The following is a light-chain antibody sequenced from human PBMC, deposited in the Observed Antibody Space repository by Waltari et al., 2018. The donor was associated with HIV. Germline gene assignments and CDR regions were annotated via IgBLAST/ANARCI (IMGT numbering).Light chain of an antibody. J-gene: IGLJ2*01. CDR1: SSDVGGYNL. Sequence: QSALTQPASVSGSPGQSLTISCTGTSSDVGGYNLVSWYQQHPGKAPKLMIYEVSKRPSGVSNRFSGSKSGNTASLTIYGLQAEDEADYYCCAYAGSTTYVIFGGGTKLTVL. CDR2: EVS. V-gene: IGLV2-23*02. CDR3: CAYAGSTTYVI.